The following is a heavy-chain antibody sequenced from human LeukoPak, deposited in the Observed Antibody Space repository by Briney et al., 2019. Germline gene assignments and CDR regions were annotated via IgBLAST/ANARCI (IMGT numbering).Heavy chain of an antibody. V-gene: IGHV3-23*01. J-gene: IGHJ4*02. D-gene: IGHD6-6*01. CDR1: GFTFTNYA. CDR2: ISAGGDII. Sequence: GGSLRLSCTASGFTFTNYAMSWVRQAPGKGLEWVSDISAGGDIINYAVSVMGRFTISRDNSENTMYLQMNSLKTEDTAVYYCTTVSSREGHWGQGTLVTVSS. CDR3: TTVSSREGH.